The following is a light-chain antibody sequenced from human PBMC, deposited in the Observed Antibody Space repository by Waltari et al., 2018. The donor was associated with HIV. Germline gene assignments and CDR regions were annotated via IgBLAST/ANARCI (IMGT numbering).Light chain of an antibody. Sequence: EVVLTQSPGTLSLSPGERATLSCRASQSVTSNYLAWYQQKPGQAPRLLIYAASSWVIGTPDRFRGSGSGTDFTLTISRLEPEDFAVYYCQHYGSSPLTFGGGTKVEIK. CDR1: QSVTSNY. J-gene: IGKJ4*01. V-gene: IGKV3-20*01. CDR3: QHYGSSPLT. CDR2: AAS.